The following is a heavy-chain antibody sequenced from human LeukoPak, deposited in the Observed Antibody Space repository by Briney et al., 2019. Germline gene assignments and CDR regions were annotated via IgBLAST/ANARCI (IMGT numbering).Heavy chain of an antibody. Sequence: SETLSLTCTVSGGSISSYYWSWIRQPAGKGLEWIGRIYTSGSTNYNPSLKSRVTMSVDTSENQFSLKLSSVTAADTAVYYCARDKGVCSSTSCYDWFDPWGQGTLVTVSS. J-gene: IGHJ5*02. V-gene: IGHV4-4*07. CDR2: IYTSGST. CDR1: GGSISSYY. D-gene: IGHD2-2*01. CDR3: ARDKGVCSSTSCYDWFDP.